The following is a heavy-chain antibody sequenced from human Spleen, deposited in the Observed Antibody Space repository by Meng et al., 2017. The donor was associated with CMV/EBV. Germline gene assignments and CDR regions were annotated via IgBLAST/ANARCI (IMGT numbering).Heavy chain of an antibody. Sequence: ASVKVSCKASGYTFAGYHVHWVRQAPGQGLEWMGWSNPKTAATHYAQKFQGRVTMTTDTSISTAYMDLSRLRSDDTAVYYCARGLRFLEWPADYWGQGTLVTVSS. CDR1: GYTFAGYH. J-gene: IGHJ4*02. CDR3: ARGLRFLEWPADY. V-gene: IGHV1-2*02. D-gene: IGHD3-3*01. CDR2: SNPKTAAT.